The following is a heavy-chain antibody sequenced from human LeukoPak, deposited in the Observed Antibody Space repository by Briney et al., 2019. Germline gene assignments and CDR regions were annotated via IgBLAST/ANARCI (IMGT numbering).Heavy chain of an antibody. CDR1: GFTFSSYW. V-gene: IGHV3-74*01. J-gene: IGHJ3*02. CDR2: IYSDGSTT. Sequence: PRGSLRLSCAASGFTFSSYWMFSVRQAPGKGLVWVSHIYSDGSTTTYADSVKGRFTISRDNAKNTLYLQMNSLRAEDTAVYYCARGGEPAGFDIWGQGTMVTVSS. CDR3: ARGGEPAGFDI. D-gene: IGHD1-14*01.